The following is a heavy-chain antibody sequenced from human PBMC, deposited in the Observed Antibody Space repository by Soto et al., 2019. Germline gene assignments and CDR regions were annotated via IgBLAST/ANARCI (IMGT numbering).Heavy chain of an antibody. CDR3: ARSWNDDPYDY. V-gene: IGHV4-39*01. Sequence: QLQLQESGPGLVKPSETLSLTCTVSGGSISSSSYYWGWIRQPPGKGLEWIGSIYYSGSTYYNPSLKSRVTISVDTSKNQFSLKLSSVTAADTAVYYCARSWNDDPYDYWGQGTLVTVSS. CDR2: IYYSGST. CDR1: GGSISSSSYY. J-gene: IGHJ4*02. D-gene: IGHD1-1*01.